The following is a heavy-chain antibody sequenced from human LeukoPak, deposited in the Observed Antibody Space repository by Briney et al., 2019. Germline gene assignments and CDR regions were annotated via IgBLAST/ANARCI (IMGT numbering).Heavy chain of an antibody. D-gene: IGHD3-3*01. CDR1: GYTFTSYY. CDR3: AREPTITIFGVVMTEHYFDY. Sequence: ASVKVSCKASGYTFTSYYMHWVRQAPGQGLEWMGIINPSGGSTNYAQKFQGRVTITADESTSTAYMELSSLRSEDTAVYYCAREPTITIFGVVMTEHYFDYWGQGTLVTVSS. CDR2: INPSGGST. V-gene: IGHV1-46*01. J-gene: IGHJ4*02.